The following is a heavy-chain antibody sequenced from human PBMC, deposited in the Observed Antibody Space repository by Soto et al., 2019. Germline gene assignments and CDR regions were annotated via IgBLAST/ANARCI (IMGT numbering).Heavy chain of an antibody. D-gene: IGHD6-19*01. V-gene: IGHV3-33*01. J-gene: IGHJ1*01. CDR1: GFAFSTYG. CDR2: IWYDGSNE. Sequence: GGSLRLSCAASGFAFSTYGMHWVRQAPGKGLEWVAVIWYDGSNEYYADSVKGRFTISRDNSKNTLYLQMHSLRAEDTAVYYCARDTTPEPSGWLFQHWGQGTLVTVSS. CDR3: ARDTTPEPSGWLFQH.